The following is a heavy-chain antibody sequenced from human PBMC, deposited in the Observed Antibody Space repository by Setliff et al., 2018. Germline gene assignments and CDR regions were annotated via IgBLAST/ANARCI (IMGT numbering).Heavy chain of an antibody. V-gene: IGHV4-61*09. CDR1: GGSINNGSYY. D-gene: IGHD2-2*01. CDR2: IYTSGST. Sequence: SETLSLTCTVSGGSINNGSYYWSWIRQPAGKGLEWIGHIYTSGSTNYNPSLKSRVTISVDTSKNQFSLKLSSVTAADTAVYYCARGPLDFVVRPAAAKFDYWGQGSLVTVSS. J-gene: IGHJ4*02. CDR3: ARGPLDFVVRPAAAKFDY.